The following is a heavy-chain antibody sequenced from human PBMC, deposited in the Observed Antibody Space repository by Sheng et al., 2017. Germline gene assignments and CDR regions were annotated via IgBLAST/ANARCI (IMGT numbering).Heavy chain of an antibody. CDR3: ARRYCSSTSCLLDV. V-gene: IGHV3-33*05. D-gene: IGHD2-2*01. J-gene: IGHJ6*02. CDR2: MSYDGRNE. CDR1: GFTFSNYG. Sequence: QVQLVESGGGVVLPGRSLRLSCAASGFTFSNYGMHWVRQAPGKGLEWVAVMSYDGRNEYYRDSVKGRFTISRDNAKNSLYLQMDSLRAEDTAVYYCARRYCSSTSCLLDVWGQGTTVTVSS.